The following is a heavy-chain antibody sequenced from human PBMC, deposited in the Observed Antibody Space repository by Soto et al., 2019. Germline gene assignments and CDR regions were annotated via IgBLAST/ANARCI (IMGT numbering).Heavy chain of an antibody. D-gene: IGHD6-19*01. CDR3: ARVAYGNGWISDY. CDR1: GFTFSSYW. CDR2: IKQDGSEK. Sequence: PGGSLRLACAASGFTFSSYWMSWVRQAPGKGLEWVANIKQDGSEKYYVDSVKGRFTLSRDNAKNSLQLQMNSLRAEDTAIYFCARVAYGNGWISDYWGRGTLVTVSS. J-gene: IGHJ4*01. V-gene: IGHV3-7*04.